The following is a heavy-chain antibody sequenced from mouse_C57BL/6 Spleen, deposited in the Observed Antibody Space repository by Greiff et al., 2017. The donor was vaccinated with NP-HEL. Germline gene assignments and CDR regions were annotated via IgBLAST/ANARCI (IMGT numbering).Heavy chain of an antibody. CDR2: IYPGDGDT. V-gene: IGHV1-82*01. D-gene: IGHD1-1*01. Sequence: VQLQQSGPELVKPGASVKISCKASGYAFSSSWMNWVKQRPGKGLEWIGRIYPGDGDTNYNGNFKGKATLTADKSSSTAYMQLSSLTSEDSAVYFCARGGSSYLYYAMDYWGQGTSVTVSS. CDR1: GYAFSSSW. J-gene: IGHJ4*01. CDR3: ARGGSSYLYYAMDY.